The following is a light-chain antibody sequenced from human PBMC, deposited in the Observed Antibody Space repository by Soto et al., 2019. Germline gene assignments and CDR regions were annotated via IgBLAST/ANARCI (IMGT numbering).Light chain of an antibody. V-gene: IGKV1-5*03. J-gene: IGKJ2*01. CDR3: QQYYSHYT. CDR2: KAS. Sequence: DIQMTQSPSTLSASVGDRVSITCRASQSISTWLAWYQQKPGKAPKVLIYKASNLQSGVPSRFSGSGSGTEFTLNISSLQPDDVATYYCQQYYSHYTFGQGTKLEIE. CDR1: QSISTW.